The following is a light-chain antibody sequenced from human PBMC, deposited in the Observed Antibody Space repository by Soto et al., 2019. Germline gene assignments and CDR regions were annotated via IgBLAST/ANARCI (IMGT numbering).Light chain of an antibody. J-gene: IGKJ1*01. CDR2: GAS. CDR1: QSVSSN. CDR3: QQYSNWPRT. V-gene: IGKV3-15*01. Sequence: ELLMTQSPATLSVSPGERATLSCRASQSVSSNLAWYQQKPGQAPRLLIYGASTRATGIPARFSGSGSGTEFTLTISSLQSEDFAVYYCQQYSNWPRTFGQGTKVDIK.